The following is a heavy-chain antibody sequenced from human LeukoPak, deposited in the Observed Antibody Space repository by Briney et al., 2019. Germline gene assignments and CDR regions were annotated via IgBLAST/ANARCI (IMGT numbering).Heavy chain of an antibody. Sequence: SETLSLTCTVSGGSISGHYWSWIRQSPGKGLEWIGFMHYSGNTNSNPSLRSRVTISMDTSKNQFSLKMSSVTAADTAVYYCVRSGTAFYFDCWGQGTLVTVSS. CDR3: VRSGTAFYFDC. CDR1: GGSISGHY. J-gene: IGHJ4*01. CDR2: MHYSGNT. D-gene: IGHD1-26*01. V-gene: IGHV4-59*11.